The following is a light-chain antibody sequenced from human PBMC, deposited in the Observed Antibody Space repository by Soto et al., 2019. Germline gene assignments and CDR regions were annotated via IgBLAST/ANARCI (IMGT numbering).Light chain of an antibody. V-gene: IGLV2-8*01. J-gene: IGLJ2*01. CDR1: SSDVGGYNY. CDR3: SSYAGNNNLL. Sequence: QSALTQPASVSGSPGQSITISCTGTSSDVGGYNYVSWYQQHPGKAPKLMIYEVRERPSGVPDRFSGSKSGNTASLTVSGLQAEDEADYYCSSYAGNNNLLFGGGTKPTVL. CDR2: EVR.